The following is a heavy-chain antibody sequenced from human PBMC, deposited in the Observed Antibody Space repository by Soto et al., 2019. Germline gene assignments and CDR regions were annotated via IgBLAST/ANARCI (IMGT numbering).Heavy chain of an antibody. CDR3: ARIKAAAISDAFDI. J-gene: IGHJ3*02. V-gene: IGHV1-18*01. D-gene: IGHD6-13*01. Sequence: ASVKVSCKASGYTFTSYGISWVRQAPGQGLEWVGWISAYNGNTNYAQKLQGRVTMTTDTSTSTAYMELRSLRSDDTAVYYCARIKAAAISDAFDIWGQGTMVTVSS. CDR2: ISAYNGNT. CDR1: GYTFTSYG.